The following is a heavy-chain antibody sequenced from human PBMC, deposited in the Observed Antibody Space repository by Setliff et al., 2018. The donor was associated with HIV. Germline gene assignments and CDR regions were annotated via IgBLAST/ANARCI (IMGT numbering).Heavy chain of an antibody. Sequence: SQTLSLTCSVSGGFITSGGHYWSWIRHLPGKGLEWIGYIHYTGSNFYNPSLTDRLTLSVDTSDNQFSLKLTSVTAADTAVYYCARGGNSRAAWFDSWGQGTLVTVSS. CDR2: IHYTGSN. J-gene: IGHJ5*01. CDR3: ARGGNSRAAWFDS. D-gene: IGHD5-12*01. CDR1: GGFITSGGHY. V-gene: IGHV4-31*02.